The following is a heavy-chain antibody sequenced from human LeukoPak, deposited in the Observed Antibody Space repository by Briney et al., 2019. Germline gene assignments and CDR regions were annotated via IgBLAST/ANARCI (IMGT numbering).Heavy chain of an antibody. Sequence: SETLSLTCTVSGGSISSGDYYWRWIRQPPGKGLEWIGYIYYSGSTYYNPSLKSRVTISVDTSKNQFSLKLSSVTAANTAVYYCASSGGYYYGSAQGSPSYYFDYWGQGTLVTVSS. D-gene: IGHD3-10*01. J-gene: IGHJ4*02. CDR1: GGSISSGDYY. V-gene: IGHV4-30-4*01. CDR2: IYYSGST. CDR3: ASSGGYYYGSAQGSPSYYFDY.